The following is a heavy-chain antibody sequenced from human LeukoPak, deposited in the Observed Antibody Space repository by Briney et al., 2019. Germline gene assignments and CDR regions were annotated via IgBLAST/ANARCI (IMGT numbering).Heavy chain of an antibody. J-gene: IGHJ4*02. D-gene: IGHD6-19*01. CDR3: AKDNRRHYTSGPSPDSLH. CDR2: ISWNSGSI. CDR1: GFIFNNYA. V-gene: IGHV3-9*01. Sequence: GRSLRLSCAGSGFIFNNYAMHWVRQPPGKGLEWVSGISWNSGSIDYADSVKGRFTISSDNAKNSLYLQMNSLRVEDTAFYYCAKDNRRHYTSGPSPDSLHWGQGALVTVSS.